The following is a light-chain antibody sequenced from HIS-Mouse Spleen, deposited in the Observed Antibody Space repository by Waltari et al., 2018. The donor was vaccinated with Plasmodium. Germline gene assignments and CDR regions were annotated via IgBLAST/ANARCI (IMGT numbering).Light chain of an antibody. Sequence: QSALTQPRSVSGSPGQSVTISCTGTSSDVGGYNYVSWYQPHPGNAPKLMIYDVSKRPSGVPDRFSGSKSGNTASLTISVLQAEDEADYYCCAYAGSYTYVFGTGTKVTVL. V-gene: IGLV2-11*01. J-gene: IGLJ1*01. CDR3: CAYAGSYTYV. CDR1: SSDVGGYNY. CDR2: DVS.